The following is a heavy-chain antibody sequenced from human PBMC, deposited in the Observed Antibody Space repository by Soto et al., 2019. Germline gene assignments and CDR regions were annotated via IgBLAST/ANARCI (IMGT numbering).Heavy chain of an antibody. CDR3: AREHTTTVTPIGFDP. Sequence: GGSLRLSCAAPGFTFSSYDMHWVRQATGKGLEWVSAISSTGDTYYAGSVKGRFTISRDNAKNSLYLQMNSLRAEDTAVYYCAREHTTTVTPIGFDPWGQGTLVTVSS. CDR1: GFTFSSYD. J-gene: IGHJ5*02. V-gene: IGHV3-13*01. D-gene: IGHD4-17*01. CDR2: ISSTGDT.